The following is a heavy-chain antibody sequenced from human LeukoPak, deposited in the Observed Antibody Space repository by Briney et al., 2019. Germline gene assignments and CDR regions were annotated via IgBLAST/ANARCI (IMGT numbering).Heavy chain of an antibody. D-gene: IGHD3-9*01. V-gene: IGHV1-8*01. J-gene: IGHJ6*03. CDR1: GYTSTSYD. CDR2: MNPNSGNT. Sequence: ASVKVSCKASGYTSTSYDINWVRQATGQGLEWMGWMNPNSGNTGYAQKFQGRVTITRNTSISTAYMELSSLRSEDTAVYYCARGGPLRYFDWLPPGYYYMDVWGKGTTVTVSS. CDR3: ARGGPLRYFDWLPPGYYYMDV.